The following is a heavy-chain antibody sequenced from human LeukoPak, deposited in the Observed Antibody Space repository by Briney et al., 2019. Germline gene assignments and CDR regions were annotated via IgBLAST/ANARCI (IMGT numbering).Heavy chain of an antibody. J-gene: IGHJ6*02. D-gene: IGHD3-10*01. CDR1: GGSISSSSYY. CDR2: IYYSGST. V-gene: IGHV4-39*01. Sequence: SETLSLTCTVSGGSISSSSYYWGWIRQPPGKGLEWIGRIYYSGSTYYNPSLKSRVTISVDTSKNQFSLKLSSVTAADTAVYYCASSDLGYCGMDVWGQGTTVTVSS. CDR3: ASSDLGYCGMDV.